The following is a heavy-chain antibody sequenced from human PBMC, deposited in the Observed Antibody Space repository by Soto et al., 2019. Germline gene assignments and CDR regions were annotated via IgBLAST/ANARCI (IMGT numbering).Heavy chain of an antibody. CDR2: VSGSGGST. J-gene: IGHJ4*02. V-gene: IGHV3-23*01. CDR3: AKVKEVGAITLFDY. D-gene: IGHD1-26*01. Sequence: EVQLLESGGGLVQPGGSLRLSCAASGFTFSSYGMSWVRQAPGKGLEWVSSVSGSGGSTYYADSVKGRFTISRDNSKNTLYLQMNSLRAEDAAVYYCAKVKEVGAITLFDYWGQGTLVTVSS. CDR1: GFTFSSYG.